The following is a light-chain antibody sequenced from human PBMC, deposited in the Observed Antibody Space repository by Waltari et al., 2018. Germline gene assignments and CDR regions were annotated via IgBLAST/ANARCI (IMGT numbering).Light chain of an antibody. V-gene: IGLV2-14*03. Sequence: QSALTQPASVSGSPGQSITISCTGTGSDVGSFKYVSWYRPPPGKAPQLLVYDVSGRPPVGSNRFSGSKSGNTASLTISGLQAEDEAQYYCSSYTSSSTWVFGGGTKLTVL. CDR2: DVS. CDR3: SSYTSSSTWV. CDR1: GSDVGSFKY. J-gene: IGLJ3*02.